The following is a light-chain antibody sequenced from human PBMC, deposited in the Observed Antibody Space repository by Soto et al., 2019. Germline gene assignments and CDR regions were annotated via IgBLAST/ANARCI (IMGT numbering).Light chain of an antibody. Sequence: QSVLTQPPSASGTPGQRVAISCSGSSSNLGTNYVYWYQKFPGTAPKLLIYRNNQRPSGVPDRFSGSKSGTSASLAISGLRSEDEAEYYCAAWDDSLSGVVFGGGTKLTVL. V-gene: IGLV1-47*01. J-gene: IGLJ3*02. CDR3: AAWDDSLSGVV. CDR1: SSNLGTNY. CDR2: RNN.